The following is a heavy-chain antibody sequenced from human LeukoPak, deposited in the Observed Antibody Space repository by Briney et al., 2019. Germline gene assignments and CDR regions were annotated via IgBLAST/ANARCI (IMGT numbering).Heavy chain of an antibody. CDR3: AREYSSSSEY. Sequence: PSETLSLTCTVSGGSISSSSYYWGWIRQPPGKGLEWIGSIYYSGGTYYSPSLKSRVTISVDTSKNQFSLKLSSVTAADTAVYYCAREYSSSSEYWGQGTLVTVSS. CDR2: IYYSGGT. J-gene: IGHJ4*02. CDR1: GGSISSSSYY. D-gene: IGHD6-6*01. V-gene: IGHV4-39*02.